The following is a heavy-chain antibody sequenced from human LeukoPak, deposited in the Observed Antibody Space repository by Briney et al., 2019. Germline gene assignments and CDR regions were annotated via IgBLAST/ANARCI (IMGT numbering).Heavy chain of an antibody. J-gene: IGHJ4*02. CDR1: GFTFSSYW. D-gene: IGHD4-17*01. V-gene: IGHV3-74*01. CDR2: INSDGSST. Sequence: GGSLRPSCAASGFTFSSYWMHWVRQAPGKGLVWVSRINSDGSSTSYADSVKGRFTISRDNAKNTLHLQMNSLRAEDTAVYYCARDGDYGDRFDYWGQGTLVTVSS. CDR3: ARDGDYGDRFDY.